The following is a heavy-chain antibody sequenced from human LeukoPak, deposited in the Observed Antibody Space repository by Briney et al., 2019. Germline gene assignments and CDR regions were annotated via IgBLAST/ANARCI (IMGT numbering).Heavy chain of an antibody. D-gene: IGHD3-10*01. CDR2: IYYSGST. J-gene: IGHJ6*02. CDR1: GGSISSGDYY. Sequence: SETLSLTCTVSGGSISSGDYYWSWIRQPPGKGLEWIGSIYYSGSTYYNPSLKSRVTISVDTSKNQFSLKLSSVTAADTAVYYCASRRRRDGMDVWGQGTTVTVSS. V-gene: IGHV4-39*01. CDR3: ASRRRRDGMDV.